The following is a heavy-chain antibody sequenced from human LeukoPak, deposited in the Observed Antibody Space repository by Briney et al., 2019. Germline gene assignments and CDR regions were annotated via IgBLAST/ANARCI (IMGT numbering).Heavy chain of an antibody. Sequence: PGPTLARPTQTLTLTCIFSGFSLPSGSVVVGWIRPPLGKALQWLARIYWDDYKQYSTSLKSRATMTKDTSKNRVVLTITNMDPVDTDTYDCERGPYASYWSYYFDYWGQGTLVTVSS. V-gene: IGHV2-5*02. CDR2: IYWDDYK. D-gene: IGHD1-26*01. J-gene: IGHJ4*02. CDR1: GFSLPSGSVV. CDR3: ERGPYASYWSYYFDY.